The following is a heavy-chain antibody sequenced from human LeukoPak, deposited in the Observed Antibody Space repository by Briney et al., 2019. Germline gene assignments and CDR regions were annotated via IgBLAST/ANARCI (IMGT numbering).Heavy chain of an antibody. CDR1: AFTFSGYA. V-gene: IGHV3-64*04. CDR2: IHSHGDIT. CDR3: AREVGQRFED. D-gene: IGHD1-26*01. J-gene: IGHJ4*02. Sequence: SGGSLRLSCSASAFTFSGYALHWVRQAPGKGLEYVSAIHSHGDITYYAASVRGRFTVSRDNSKNTLYVQVNSLRPEDTAVYYCAREVGQRFEDWGQGTLVTVSS.